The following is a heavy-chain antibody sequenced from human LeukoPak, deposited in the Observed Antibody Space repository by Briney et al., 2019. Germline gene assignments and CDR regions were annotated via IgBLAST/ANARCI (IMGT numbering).Heavy chain of an antibody. J-gene: IGHJ3*02. CDR3: ARRDDIRGPPIYGSGNAFDI. D-gene: IGHD3-10*01. Sequence: GGSLRLSCAASGFTFISYSMNWVRQAPGKGLEWVSSISSSSSYIYYADSVKGRFTISRDNAKNSLYMQMNSLRSDDTAVYYCARRDDIRGPPIYGSGNAFDIWGQGTMVTVSS. CDR1: GFTFISYS. CDR2: ISSSSSYI. V-gene: IGHV3-21*04.